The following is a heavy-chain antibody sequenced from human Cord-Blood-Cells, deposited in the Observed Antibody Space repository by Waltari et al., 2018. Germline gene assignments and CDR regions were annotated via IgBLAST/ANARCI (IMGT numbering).Heavy chain of an antibody. CDR2: INHSGST. V-gene: IGHV4-34*01. Sequence: TCAVYGGSFSGYYWSWIRQPPGKGLEWIGEINHSGSTNYTPSLKSRVTISVDTSKNQFSLKLSSVTAADTAVYYCARGRGEVGLLGVWGQGTTVTVSS. CDR3: ARGRGEVGLLGV. CDR1: GGSFSGYY. J-gene: IGHJ6*02.